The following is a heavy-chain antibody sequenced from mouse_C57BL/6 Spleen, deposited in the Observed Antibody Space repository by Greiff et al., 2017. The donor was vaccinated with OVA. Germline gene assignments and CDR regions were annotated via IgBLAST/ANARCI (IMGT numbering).Heavy chain of an antibody. D-gene: IGHD1-1*01. V-gene: IGHV1-53*01. Sequence: QVQLQQPGTELVKPGASVKLSCKASGYTFTSYWMHWVKQRPGQGLEWIGNINPSNGSTNYNEKFKSKATLTVDKSSSTAYMQLSSLTSEDSAVYYCAREGLLRYYARDYWGQGTSVTVSS. CDR3: AREGLLRYYARDY. CDR1: GYTFTSYW. CDR2: INPSNGST. J-gene: IGHJ4*01.